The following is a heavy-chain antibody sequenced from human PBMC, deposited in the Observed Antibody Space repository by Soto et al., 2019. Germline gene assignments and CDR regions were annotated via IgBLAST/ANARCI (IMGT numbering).Heavy chain of an antibody. CDR3: ARGRGYCISTSCYVDY. J-gene: IGHJ4*02. Sequence: EVQLVESGGGLVQPGGSLRLSCAASGFTFSSYWMHWVRQAPGKGLVWVSSINIDGSNTNYADSVKGRFTISRDNAKNTLYLQMNRLRAEDTAVYYCARGRGYCISTSCYVDYWGQGTLVTVSS. D-gene: IGHD2-2*01. CDR2: INIDGSNT. V-gene: IGHV3-74*01. CDR1: GFTFSSYW.